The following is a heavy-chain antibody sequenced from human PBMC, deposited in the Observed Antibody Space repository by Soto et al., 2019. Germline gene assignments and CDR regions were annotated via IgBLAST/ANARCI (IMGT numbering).Heavy chain of an antibody. CDR3: GRVVEGATRHTDFDS. CDR1: GVSIHNSHSF. D-gene: IGHD2-21*01. CDR2: VYYSGGA. V-gene: IGHV4-39*01. J-gene: IGHJ5*01. Sequence: TLSLTCAVSGVSIHNSHSFWGWIRQPPGKGLEFIANVYYSGGAHYNPSFKSRVTISVDTATNQVSLRMSSVTAADTAVYFCGRVVEGATRHTDFDSWGQGTLVTV.